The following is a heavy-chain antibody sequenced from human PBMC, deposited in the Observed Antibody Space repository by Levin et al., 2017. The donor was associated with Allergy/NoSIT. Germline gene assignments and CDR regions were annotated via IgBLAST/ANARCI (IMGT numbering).Heavy chain of an antibody. Sequence: LSLTCAASGLTFGDYGMHWVRQAPDRGLEWVTLITSDGSNIFYADSVKGRFIVSRDNSRNLLYLQLNSLRPEDAGVYYCASRGSFDHWGQGTPVTVSS. CDR3: ASRGSFDH. CDR1: GLTFGDYG. D-gene: IGHD3-10*01. V-gene: IGHV3-30*03. J-gene: IGHJ4*02. CDR2: ITSDGSNI.